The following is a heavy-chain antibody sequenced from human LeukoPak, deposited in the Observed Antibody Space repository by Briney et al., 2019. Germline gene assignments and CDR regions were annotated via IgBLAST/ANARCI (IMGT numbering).Heavy chain of an antibody. Sequence: SETLSLTCTVSGGXISSYYCSWIRQPPGKGLEWIGYIYYSGSTNYNPSLKSRVTISVDTSKNQFSLKLSSVTAADTAVYYCARVPLNGDPDYWGQGTLVTVSS. CDR2: IYYSGST. D-gene: IGHD2-21*02. J-gene: IGHJ4*02. V-gene: IGHV4-59*01. CDR3: ARVPLNGDPDY. CDR1: GGXISSYY.